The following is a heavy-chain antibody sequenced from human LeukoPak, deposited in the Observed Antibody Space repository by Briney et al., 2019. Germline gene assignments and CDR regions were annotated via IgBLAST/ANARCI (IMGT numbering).Heavy chain of an antibody. CDR2: INPNSGGT. Sequence: ASVKVSCKASGGTFSSYAISWVRQAPGQGLEWMGWINPNSGGTNYAQKFQGRVTMTRDTSISTAYMELSRLRSDDTAVYYCARGVTGTADHWGQGTLVTVSS. CDR1: GGTFSSYA. CDR3: ARGVTGTADH. J-gene: IGHJ5*02. D-gene: IGHD3-10*01. V-gene: IGHV1-2*02.